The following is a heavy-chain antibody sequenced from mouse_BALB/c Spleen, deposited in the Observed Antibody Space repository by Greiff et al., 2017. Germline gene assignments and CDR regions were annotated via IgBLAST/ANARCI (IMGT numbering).Heavy chain of an antibody. Sequence: EVKLVESGPGLVKPSQSLSLTCSVTGYSITSGYYWNWIRQFPGNKLEWMGYISYDGSNNYNPSLKNRISITRDTSKNQFFLKLNSVTTEDTATYYCARDRGLRRAWFAYWGQGTLVTVSA. CDR2: ISYDGSN. D-gene: IGHD2-4*01. CDR3: ARDRGLRRAWFAY. J-gene: IGHJ3*01. CDR1: GYSITSGYY. V-gene: IGHV3-6*02.